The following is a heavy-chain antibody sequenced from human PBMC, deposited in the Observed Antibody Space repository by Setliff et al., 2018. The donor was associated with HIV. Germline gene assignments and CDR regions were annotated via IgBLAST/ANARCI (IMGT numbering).Heavy chain of an antibody. CDR2: IRSDGSKK. V-gene: IGHV3-30*02. D-gene: IGHD4-17*01. CDR3: ATIYDYGDYDHDF. CDR1: GFTFSSYG. J-gene: IGHJ4*02. Sequence: GGSLRLSCAASGFTFSSYGMHWVRQAPGMGLEWVAFIRSDGSKKYDADSVRGRFIVSRDNSKNTAYLQMNSLKTEDTAMYYCATIYDYGDYDHDFWGQGTLVTVSS.